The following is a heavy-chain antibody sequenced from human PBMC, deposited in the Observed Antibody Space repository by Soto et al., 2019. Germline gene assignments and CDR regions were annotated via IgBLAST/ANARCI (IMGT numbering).Heavy chain of an antibody. CDR1: GGTFSSYA. J-gene: IGHJ3*02. D-gene: IGHD3-10*01. V-gene: IGHV1-69*06. Sequence: SSVKVPWKASGGTFSSYAISWVRQAPGQGLEWMGGIIPIFGTANYAQKFQGRVTITADKSTSTAYMELSSLRSEDTAVYYCARDKSGAFDIWGQGTMVTGSS. CDR3: ARDKSGAFDI. CDR2: IIPIFGTA.